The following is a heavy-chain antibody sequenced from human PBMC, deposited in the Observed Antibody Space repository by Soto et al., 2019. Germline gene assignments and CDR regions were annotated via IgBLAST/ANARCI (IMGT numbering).Heavy chain of an antibody. D-gene: IGHD6-13*01. CDR3: ARGFSSSSEDY. CDR1: GGSVSSGSYY. CDR2: IYYSTST. V-gene: IGHV4-61*01. Sequence: SETLSLTCTVSGGSVSSGSYYWSWIRQPPGKGLEWIGYIYYSTSTNYNPSLKSRVTISVDTSKNQFSLKLSSVTAADTAVYYCARGFSSSSEDYWGQGTLVTVSS. J-gene: IGHJ4*02.